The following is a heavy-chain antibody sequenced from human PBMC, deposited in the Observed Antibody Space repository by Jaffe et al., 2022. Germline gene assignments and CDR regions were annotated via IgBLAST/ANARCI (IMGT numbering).Heavy chain of an antibody. CDR2: IIPIFGTA. J-gene: IGHJ3*02. CDR3: ARGDYVWGSYRSGAFDI. CDR1: GGTFSSYA. D-gene: IGHD3-16*02. Sequence: QVQLVQSGAEVKKPGSSVKVSCKASGGTFSSYAISWVRQAPGQGLEWMGGIIPIFGTANYAQKFQGRVTITTDESTSTAYMELSSLRSEDTAVYYCARGDYVWGSYRSGAFDIWGQGTMVTVSS. V-gene: IGHV1-69*05.